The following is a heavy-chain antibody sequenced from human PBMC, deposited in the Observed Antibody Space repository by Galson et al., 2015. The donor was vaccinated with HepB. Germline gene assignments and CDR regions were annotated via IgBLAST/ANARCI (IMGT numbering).Heavy chain of an antibody. CDR2: INTNTGNP. CDR3: ARDPGYCSGGSCYSRRFYYFDY. D-gene: IGHD2-15*01. J-gene: IGHJ4*02. CDR1: GYTFTTYA. Sequence: SVKVSCRASGYTFTTYAMNWVRQAPGQGLEWMGWINTNTGNPTYAQGFTGRFASSLDTSVSTAYLQISSLKAEDTAVYYCARDPGYCSGGSCYSRRFYYFDYWGQGTLVTVSS. V-gene: IGHV7-4-1*02.